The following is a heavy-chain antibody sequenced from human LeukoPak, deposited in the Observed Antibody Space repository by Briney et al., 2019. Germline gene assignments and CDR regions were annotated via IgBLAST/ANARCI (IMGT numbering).Heavy chain of an antibody. J-gene: IGHJ5*02. Sequence: GESLRLSCAASGFTFSSYAMSWVRQAPGKGLEWVSTISGSGGSPYYADSVKGRFTISRDNSKNTLDLQMNSLRAEDTAVYYCGKDGGQYSSGPEFDPRGQGALVTVSS. CDR1: GFTFSSYA. D-gene: IGHD6-19*01. CDR2: ISGSGGSP. CDR3: GKDGGQYSSGPEFDP. V-gene: IGHV3-23*01.